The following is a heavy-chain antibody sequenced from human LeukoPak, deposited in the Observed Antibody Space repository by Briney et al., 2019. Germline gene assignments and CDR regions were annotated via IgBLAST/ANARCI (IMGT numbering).Heavy chain of an antibody. CDR2: INTNTGNP. V-gene: IGHV7-4-1*02. CDR3: ARARYCIDSTCPAGYYGMDV. D-gene: IGHD2-15*01. J-gene: IGHJ6*02. CDR1: GYTFNSYA. Sequence: ASVKVSCKASGYTFNSYALDWVRQAPGQGLEWMGWINTNTGNPTYAQGFTGRFVFSLDTSVSTAYLEISSLKAEDTAVYYCARARYCIDSTCPAGYYGMDVWGQGTTVTVSS.